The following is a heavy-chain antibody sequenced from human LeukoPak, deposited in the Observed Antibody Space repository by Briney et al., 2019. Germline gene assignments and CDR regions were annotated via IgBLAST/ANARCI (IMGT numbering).Heavy chain of an antibody. CDR1: GGSISGYS. D-gene: IGHD5-12*01. V-gene: IGHV4-59*08. CDR2: VCYSGST. Sequence: SETLSLTCTVSGGSISGYSWSWLRLPPGKGLEWIGYVCYSGSTKYNPSLKGRVTISIDTSENRNQFSLKLTSVTAADTAVYYCARHIAATWGWFDPWGQGTLVTVSS. J-gene: IGHJ5*02. CDR3: ARHIAATWGWFDP.